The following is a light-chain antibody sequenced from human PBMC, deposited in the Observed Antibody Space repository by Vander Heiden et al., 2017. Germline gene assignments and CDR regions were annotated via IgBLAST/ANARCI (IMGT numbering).Light chain of an antibody. CDR1: SSDVGGYNY. V-gene: IGLV2-14*03. J-gene: IGLJ2*01. Sequence: QSALTLPASVSGSPGQSITISCTGTSSDVGGYNYVSWYQQHPVKVPKLMIYDVSNRPSGVSNRFSGSKSGNTASLTISGLQAEDEADYYCSSYRSSNTVVFGGGTKLTVL. CDR2: DVS. CDR3: SSYRSSNTVV.